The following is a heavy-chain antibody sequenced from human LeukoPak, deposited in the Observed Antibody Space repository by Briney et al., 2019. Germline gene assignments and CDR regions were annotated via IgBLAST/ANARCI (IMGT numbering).Heavy chain of an antibody. V-gene: IGHV1-69*05. CDR2: IIPIFGTA. CDR3: ASRGGGDYYYYMDV. J-gene: IGHJ6*03. D-gene: IGHD2-21*01. Sequence: SVKVSCXASGGTFSIYAISWVRQARGQGLEWMAGIIPIFGTANYAQKFQGRVTITTDESTSTAYMELSSLRSEDTAVYYCASRGGGDYYYYMDVWGKGTTVTVSS. CDR1: GGTFSIYA.